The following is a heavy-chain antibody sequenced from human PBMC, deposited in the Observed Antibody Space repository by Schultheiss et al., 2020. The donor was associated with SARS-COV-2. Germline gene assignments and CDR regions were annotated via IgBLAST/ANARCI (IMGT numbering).Heavy chain of an antibody. V-gene: IGHV4-34*01. J-gene: IGHJ6*02. CDR3: AREVYAPYYYYYAMDF. D-gene: IGHD2-8*01. CDR1: GGSFSGYY. CDR2: INHSGST. Sequence: SETLSLTCAVYGGSFSGYYWSWIRQPPGKGLEWIGEINHSGSTNYNPSLKSRVTISVDTSKNQFSLKLSSVTAADTAVYYFAREVYAPYYYYYAMDFWGQGTTVTVAS.